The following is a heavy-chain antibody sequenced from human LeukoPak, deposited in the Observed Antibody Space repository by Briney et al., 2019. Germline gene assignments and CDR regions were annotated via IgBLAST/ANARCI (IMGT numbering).Heavy chain of an antibody. V-gene: IGHV3-74*01. D-gene: IGHD6-13*01. J-gene: IGHJ4*02. CDR3: ASYLTLTSAGLRY. CDR1: GFTFSSYW. CDR2: INSDGSST. Sequence: PGGSLRLSCAASGFTFSSYWMHWGRQAPGKGLVWVSRINSDGSSTSYADSVKGRFTISRDNAKNTLYLQMNSLRAEDTAVYYCASYLTLTSAGLRYWGQGPLVTVSS.